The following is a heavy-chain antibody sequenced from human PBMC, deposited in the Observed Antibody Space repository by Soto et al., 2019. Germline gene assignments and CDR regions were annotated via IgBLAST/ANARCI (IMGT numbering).Heavy chain of an antibody. V-gene: IGHV4-59*11. CDR3: ARGRDIYGKWDYFAT. J-gene: IGHJ4*02. Sequence: SETLSLTCTVSGGSISGHYWTWIRQSPGRGLQWLGFVSDNGKTNSDASLKGRLAISLDTSKNQISLRLTSVTAADTALYYCARGRDIYGKWDYFATWGQGAQVTV. CDR2: VSDNGKT. CDR1: GGSISGHY. D-gene: IGHD3-3*02.